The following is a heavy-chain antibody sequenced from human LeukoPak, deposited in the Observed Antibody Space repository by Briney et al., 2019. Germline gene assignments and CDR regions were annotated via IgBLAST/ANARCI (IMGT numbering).Heavy chain of an antibody. D-gene: IGHD2-2*01. CDR1: GFTFSSYG. V-gene: IGHV3-30*18. Sequence: PGGSLRLSCAASGFTFSSYGMHWVRQAPGKGLEWLAVISYDGSNKYYADSVKGRFTISRDNSKNTLYLQMNSLRAEDTAVYYCAKSPRDCGSTCCHVPWGQGTLVTVSS. J-gene: IGHJ5*02. CDR2: ISYDGSNK. CDR3: AKSPRDCGSTCCHVP.